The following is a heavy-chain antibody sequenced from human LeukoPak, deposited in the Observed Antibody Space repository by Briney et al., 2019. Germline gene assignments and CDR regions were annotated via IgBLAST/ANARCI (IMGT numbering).Heavy chain of an antibody. CDR3: AKDQGITIFGVVNTNYYYYGMDV. J-gene: IGHJ6*02. Sequence: SETLSLTCTVSGGSISSYYWSWIRQPPGKGLEWIGYIYYSGTTNYNPSLKSRVTISVDTSKNQFSLKLSSVTAADTAVYYCAKDQGITIFGVVNTNYYYYGMDVWGQGTTVTVSS. D-gene: IGHD3-3*01. CDR1: GGSISSYY. CDR2: IYYSGTT. V-gene: IGHV4-59*01.